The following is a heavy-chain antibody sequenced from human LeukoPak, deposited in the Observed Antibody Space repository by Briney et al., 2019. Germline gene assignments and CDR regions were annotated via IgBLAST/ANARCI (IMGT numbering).Heavy chain of an antibody. CDR2: ITPFNGNT. D-gene: IGHD5-24*01. V-gene: IGHV1-45*02. CDR3: ASSPLDGRGSGSLDY. CDR1: GYTFTYRY. Sequence: SVKVSCKASGYTFTYRYLHWVRQAPGQALEWMGWITPFNGNTNYAQKFQDRVTITRDRSMSTAYMELSSLSSEDTAMYYCASSPLDGRGSGSLDYWGQGTLVTVSS. J-gene: IGHJ4*02.